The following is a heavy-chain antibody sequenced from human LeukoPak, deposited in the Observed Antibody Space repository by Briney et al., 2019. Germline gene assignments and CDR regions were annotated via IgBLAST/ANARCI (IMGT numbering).Heavy chain of an antibody. CDR1: GYSFTSYW. CDR3: ARQIDGMTTVTIDFDY. D-gene: IGHD4-17*01. CDR2: IYPGDSDT. V-gene: IGHV5-51*01. Sequence: GESLQISCKGSGYSFTSYWIGWVRQMPGKGLEWMGIIYPGDSDTRYSPSFQGQVTISADKSISTAYLQWSSLKASDTAMYYCARQIDGMTTVTIDFDYWGQGTLVTVSS. J-gene: IGHJ4*02.